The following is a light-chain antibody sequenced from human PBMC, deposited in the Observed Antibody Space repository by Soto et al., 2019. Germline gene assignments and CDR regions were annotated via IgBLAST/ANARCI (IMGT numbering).Light chain of an antibody. Sequence: EMVLTQSPGTLSLSPGERATLSCRASQSVSSSYLAWYRQKPGQAPRLLIYGASSRATGIPDRFSGSGSGTDFTLTISRLEPEDFAVYYCQQYGSSPPITFGQGTRLEIK. CDR2: GAS. CDR3: QQYGSSPPIT. V-gene: IGKV3-20*01. J-gene: IGKJ5*01. CDR1: QSVSSSY.